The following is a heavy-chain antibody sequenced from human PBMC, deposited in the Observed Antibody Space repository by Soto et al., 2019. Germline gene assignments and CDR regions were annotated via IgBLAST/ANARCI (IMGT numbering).Heavy chain of an antibody. J-gene: IGHJ4*02. Sequence: SETLSLTCAVSGGSISRYYWTWIRQPPGKGLEWVGCVYYSGSTTYNPSLESRVTISVDKSKNQFSLKLMSLSAADTAVYYCGRLEGLATISYYFDYWGQGALVTVSS. CDR3: GRLEGLATISYYFDY. V-gene: IGHV4-59*08. D-gene: IGHD3-9*01. CDR1: GGSISRYY. CDR2: VYYSGST.